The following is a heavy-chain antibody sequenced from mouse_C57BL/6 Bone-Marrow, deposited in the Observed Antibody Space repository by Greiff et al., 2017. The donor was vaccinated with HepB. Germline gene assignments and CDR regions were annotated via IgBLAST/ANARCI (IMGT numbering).Heavy chain of an antibody. Sequence: VKLQESGAELARPGASVKLSCKASGYTFTSYGISWVKQRTGQGLEWIGEIYPRSGNTYYNEKFKGKATLTADKSSSTAYMELRSLTSEDSAVYFCARNFDYDWYFDYWGQGTTLTVSS. CDR2: IYPRSGNT. D-gene: IGHD2-4*01. J-gene: IGHJ2*01. CDR1: GYTFTSYG. V-gene: IGHV1-81*01. CDR3: ARNFDYDWYFDY.